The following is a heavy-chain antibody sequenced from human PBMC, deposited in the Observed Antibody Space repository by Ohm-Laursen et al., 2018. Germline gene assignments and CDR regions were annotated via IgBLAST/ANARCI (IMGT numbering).Heavy chain of an antibody. D-gene: IGHD3-22*01. Sequence: RQAPGQGLEWMGWISVNNGNTIYAQKLQGRVTMTTDKSTSTAYMELRSLRADDTAVYYCAKEGEGIFDSSYFFDYWGQGALVTVSS. CDR2: ISVNNGNT. J-gene: IGHJ4*02. CDR3: AKEGEGIFDSSYFFDY. V-gene: IGHV1-18*01.